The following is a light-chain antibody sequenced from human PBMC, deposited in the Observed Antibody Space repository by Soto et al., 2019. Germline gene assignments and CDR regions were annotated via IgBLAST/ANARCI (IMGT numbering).Light chain of an antibody. Sequence: QSALTQPASVSGSPGQSITISCTGTSRDVGAYNYVSWYQHHPGKAPKLLIYQLTYRPSGVSTRFAGSKSGNTASLTISGLQAEDEADYYCSSNTAKFTYVFGTGTKLTVL. CDR2: QLT. CDR1: SRDVGAYNY. J-gene: IGLJ1*01. CDR3: SSNTAKFTYV. V-gene: IGLV2-14*01.